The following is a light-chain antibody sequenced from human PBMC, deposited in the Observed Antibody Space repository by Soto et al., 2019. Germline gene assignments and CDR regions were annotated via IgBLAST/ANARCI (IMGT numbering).Light chain of an antibody. J-gene: IGKJ5*01. Sequence: IQLTQSPSSLSASVGDRVTITCRASQGISSYLAWYQQKPGKVPKLLIYAASTLQSGVPSRFRGRGSGTEFTLTISPLQPEDFETYYCQQSYTTPLTFGQGTRLEIK. CDR1: QGISSY. CDR3: QQSYTTPLT. V-gene: IGKV1-39*01. CDR2: AAS.